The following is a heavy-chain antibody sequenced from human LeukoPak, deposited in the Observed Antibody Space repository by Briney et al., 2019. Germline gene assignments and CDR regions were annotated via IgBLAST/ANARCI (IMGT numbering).Heavy chain of an antibody. CDR3: ARLTTMTTTGGPFDY. CDR1: GFTFSSYE. CDR2: ITSSGDTI. V-gene: IGHV3-48*03. D-gene: IGHD4-17*01. Sequence: GGSLRLSCAASGFTFSSYEMNWVRQAPGKGLEWVSYITSSGDTIYYADSVKGRFTISRDNAKNSLYLQMNSLRAEDTAVYYCARLTTMTTTGGPFDYWGQGTLVTVSS. J-gene: IGHJ4*02.